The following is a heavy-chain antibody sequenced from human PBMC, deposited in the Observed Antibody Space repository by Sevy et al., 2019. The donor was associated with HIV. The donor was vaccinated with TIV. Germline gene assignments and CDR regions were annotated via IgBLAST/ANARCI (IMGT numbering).Heavy chain of an antibody. CDR2: IKSKTDGGTT. Sequence: GGSLRLSCATSGFTFINAWMTWVRQAPGKGLEYVGRIKSKTDGGTTDYGAPVKGRFSISREDSKNTLYLQMNSLKAEDTAVYYCTTVPGYSGYDEELKNYYHYGMDVWGQGTTVTVSS. CDR1: GFTFINAW. J-gene: IGHJ6*02. CDR3: TTVPGYSGYDEELKNYYHYGMDV. V-gene: IGHV3-15*01. D-gene: IGHD5-12*01.